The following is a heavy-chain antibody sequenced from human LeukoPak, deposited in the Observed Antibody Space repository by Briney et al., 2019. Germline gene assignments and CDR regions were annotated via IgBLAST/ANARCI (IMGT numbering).Heavy chain of an antibody. V-gene: IGHV1-18*01. D-gene: IGHD6-19*01. J-gene: IGHJ4*02. CDR2: ISAYNGNT. CDR1: GYTFTSYG. Sequence: GASVKVSCKASGYTFTSYGISWVRQAPGQGLEWMGWISAYNGNTNYAQKLQGRVTMTTDTSTSTAYMELRSLRSDDTAVYYCARDDVRSSGWYLATFDCWGQGTLVTVSS. CDR3: ARDDVRSSGWYLATFDC.